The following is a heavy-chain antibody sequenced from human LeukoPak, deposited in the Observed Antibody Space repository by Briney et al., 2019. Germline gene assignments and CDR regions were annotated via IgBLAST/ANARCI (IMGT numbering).Heavy chain of an antibody. CDR2: ISSSSSYI. Sequence: GGSLRLSCAASGFTFSGYEMNWVRQAPGKGLEWVSSISSSSSYIYYADSVKGRFTISRDDAKNSLYLQMNSLRAEDTAVYYCARVRRYYYDSSGPTGAFDIWGQGTMVTVSS. V-gene: IGHV3-21*01. CDR3: ARVRRYYYDSSGPTGAFDI. D-gene: IGHD3-22*01. J-gene: IGHJ3*02. CDR1: GFTFSGYE.